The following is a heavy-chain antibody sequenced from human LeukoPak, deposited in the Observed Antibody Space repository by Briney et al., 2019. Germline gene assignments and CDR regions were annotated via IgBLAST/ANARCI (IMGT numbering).Heavy chain of an antibody. CDR3: VKAKVGATFDS. V-gene: IGHV3-74*01. CDR1: GFTFSSYW. CDR2: INSDGSST. J-gene: IGHJ4*02. Sequence: SGGSLRLSCAASGFTFSSYWMHWVRQAPGKGLVWVSRINSDGSSTSYADSVKGRFTISRDNSKNTVYLQMSSLRPEDTAVYYCVKAKVGATFDSWGPGTLVTVSS. D-gene: IGHD1-26*01.